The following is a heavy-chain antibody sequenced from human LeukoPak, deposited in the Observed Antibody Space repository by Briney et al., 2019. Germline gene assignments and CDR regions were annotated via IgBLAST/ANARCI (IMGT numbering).Heavy chain of an antibody. J-gene: IGHJ4*02. Sequence: PGGSLRLSCVASGFTFSSYAMNWVRQAPGKGLEWVSAISGSGGSTYYADSVKGRFTISRDNSKNTMYLQMNSLSVEDTAVYYCAKDIAASGLLRIFDFWGQGTLVTVSS. CDR2: ISGSGGST. D-gene: IGHD6-13*01. CDR1: GFTFSSYA. V-gene: IGHV3-23*01. CDR3: AKDIAASGLLRIFDF.